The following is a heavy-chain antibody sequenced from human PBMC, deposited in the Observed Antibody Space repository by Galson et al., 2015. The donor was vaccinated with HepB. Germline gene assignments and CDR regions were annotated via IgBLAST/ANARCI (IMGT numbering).Heavy chain of an antibody. CDR2: ISYDGSNK. D-gene: IGHD3-3*01. CDR3: ARGRHYDFWSGYPLDY. J-gene: IGHJ4*02. CDR1: GFTFSSYG. V-gene: IGHV3-30*03. Sequence: SLRLSCAASGFTFSSYGMHWVRQAPGKGLEWVAVISYDGSNKYYADSVKGRFTISRDNSKNTLYLQMNSLRAEDTAVYYCARGRHYDFWSGYPLDYWGQGTLVTVSS.